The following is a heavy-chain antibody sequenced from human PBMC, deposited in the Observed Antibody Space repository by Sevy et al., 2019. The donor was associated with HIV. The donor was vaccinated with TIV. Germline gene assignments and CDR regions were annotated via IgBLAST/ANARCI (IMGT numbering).Heavy chain of an antibody. CDR2: LYSGGTT. CDR3: ARVGYYGSGRAEYFQH. CDR1: GFSVSNYY. J-gene: IGHJ1*01. V-gene: IGHV3-53*05. Sequence: GESLKISCAASGFSVSNYYMNWVRQAPGKGLEWVSILYSGGTTYYADSVKGRFTISRDNSKNTLYLQMNSLRDEDSAKYFCARVGYYGSGRAEYFQHWGQGTLVTVSS. D-gene: IGHD3-10*01.